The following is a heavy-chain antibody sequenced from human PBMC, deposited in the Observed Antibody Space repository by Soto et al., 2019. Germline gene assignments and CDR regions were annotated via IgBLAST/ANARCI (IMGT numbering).Heavy chain of an antibody. D-gene: IGHD3-10*01. CDR2: VNPILSMS. Sequence: QVQLVQSGAEVKRPGSSVKVSCKASGDTFNFYSINWVRQAPGVGLEWVGRVNPILSMSNYAQRLQGRVTMTADKSTSTAYMELRSLRSEDTAIYYCASSSGSGYRAFDYWGQGALVTVSS. J-gene: IGHJ4*02. V-gene: IGHV1-69*02. CDR3: ASSSGSGYRAFDY. CDR1: GDTFNFYS.